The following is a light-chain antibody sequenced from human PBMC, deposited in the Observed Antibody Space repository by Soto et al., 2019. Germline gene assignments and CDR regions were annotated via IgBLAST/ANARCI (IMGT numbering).Light chain of an antibody. CDR2: GGS. J-gene: IGKJ1*01. CDR1: QRRRSSH. V-gene: IGKV3-20*01. CDR3: QQYSSSRT. Sequence: DIVLTQSPVTLSLSPGERATLYFRAIQRRRSSHLAWYQQKPGQGPRPLIYGGSSRATGIPVRFSGSGSETDFTLTITRLEPEDFAMYYCQQYSSSRTFGQGTKVDI.